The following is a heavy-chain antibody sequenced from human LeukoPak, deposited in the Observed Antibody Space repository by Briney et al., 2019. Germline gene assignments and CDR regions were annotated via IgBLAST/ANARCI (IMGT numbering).Heavy chain of an antibody. Sequence: GGSLRLSCAASGFTFSSFSMTWVRQAPGKGLEWVASFTSRSRNIYYADSVKGRFTISRDNAKKSLYLRMNSLRAEDTAIYYCARDGVLWFGESPFDYWGQGTLVTVSS. V-gene: IGHV3-21*01. J-gene: IGHJ4*02. CDR1: GFTFSSFS. D-gene: IGHD3-10*01. CDR2: FTSRSRNI. CDR3: ARDGVLWFGESPFDY.